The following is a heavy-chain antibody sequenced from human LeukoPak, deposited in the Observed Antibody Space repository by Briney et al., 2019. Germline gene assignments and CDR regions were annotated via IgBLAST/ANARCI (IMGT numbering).Heavy chain of an antibody. CDR2: INPIGNT. D-gene: IGHD3-10*01. Sequence: SETLSLSCAVYGGSFSGYYWSWIRQPPGKGLEWIGEINPIGNTNYNPSLKSRVAISVDTSKNQFSLKLRSVTAADTAVYFCARERYYGSGGLFDYWGQGTLVTVSS. CDR1: GGSFSGYY. J-gene: IGHJ4*02. CDR3: ARERYYGSGGLFDY. V-gene: IGHV4-34*01.